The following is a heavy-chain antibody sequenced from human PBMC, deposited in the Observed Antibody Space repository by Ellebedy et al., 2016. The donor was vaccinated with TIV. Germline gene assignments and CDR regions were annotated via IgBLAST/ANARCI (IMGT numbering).Heavy chain of an antibody. Sequence: GESLKISCAASGFTFSCCAMSWVRQAPGKGLEWVSVIDNRGDTTYADSVKGRFTISRDNSKDTLSLQMNSLRAEDTAVYYSAKLAGIHPWYFDHWGQGTLVPVSS. CDR2: IDNRGDTT. CDR1: GFTFSCCA. CDR3: AKLAGIHPWYFDH. D-gene: IGHD2-15*01. J-gene: IGHJ4*02. V-gene: IGHV3-23*01.